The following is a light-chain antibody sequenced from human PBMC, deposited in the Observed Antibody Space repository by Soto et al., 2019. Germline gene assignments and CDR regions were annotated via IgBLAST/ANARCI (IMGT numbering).Light chain of an antibody. Sequence: ALTQPASVSGSPGQSIAISCTGTSSDVGAYDFVSWYQQHPGKAPKVMIYDVNHRPSGVSDRFSGSKSGNTASLTISGLQAEDEADYFCSSYTTTRSVLFGGGTKLTVL. CDR2: DVN. CDR1: SSDVGAYDF. J-gene: IGLJ2*01. V-gene: IGLV2-14*01. CDR3: SSYTTTRSVL.